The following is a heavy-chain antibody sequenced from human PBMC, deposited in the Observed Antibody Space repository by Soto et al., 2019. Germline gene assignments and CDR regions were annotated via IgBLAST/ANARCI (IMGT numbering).Heavy chain of an antibody. V-gene: IGHV1-18*01. J-gene: IGHJ4*02. D-gene: IGHD1-1*01. CDR2: ISAYSGVT. CDR3: ARDPEYLSYATAVPESASFDY. CDR1: GYTFSSNG. Sequence: GASVKVSCKSSGYTFSSNGVSWVRQAPGQRLEWLGWISAYSGVTNFAQKFQGRVTLTTDTPTSTVYMEMRSLTSDDTAVYYCARDPEYLSYATAVPESASFDYWGQGTLVTVSS.